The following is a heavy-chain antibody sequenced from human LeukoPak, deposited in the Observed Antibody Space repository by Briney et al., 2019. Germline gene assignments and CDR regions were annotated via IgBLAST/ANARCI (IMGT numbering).Heavy chain of an antibody. CDR1: GSTFTVYY. D-gene: IGHD1-26*01. V-gene: IGHV1-2*02. Sequence: SVKVSCKASGSTFTVYYIHWVRQAPGQGLEWLGWIDPKSGVTKYAQKFQGRVTLTRDTSISTVYMELSGLISDDTAVYSCARGGGSSRFDYWGQGTLVTVSS. J-gene: IGHJ4*02. CDR2: IDPKSGVT. CDR3: ARGGGSSRFDY.